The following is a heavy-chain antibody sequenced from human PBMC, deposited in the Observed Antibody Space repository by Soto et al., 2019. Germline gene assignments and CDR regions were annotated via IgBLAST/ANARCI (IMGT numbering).Heavy chain of an antibody. CDR3: AREGIAAAGQYFDY. CDR2: IWYDGSNK. J-gene: IGHJ4*02. D-gene: IGHD6-13*01. V-gene: IGHV3-33*01. CDR1: GFTFSSYG. Sequence: GGSLRLSCAASGFTFSSYGMHWVRQAPGKGLEWVAVIWYDGSNKYYADSVKGRFTISRDNSKNTLYLQMNSLRAEDTAVYYCAREGIAAAGQYFDYWGQGTLVTVSS.